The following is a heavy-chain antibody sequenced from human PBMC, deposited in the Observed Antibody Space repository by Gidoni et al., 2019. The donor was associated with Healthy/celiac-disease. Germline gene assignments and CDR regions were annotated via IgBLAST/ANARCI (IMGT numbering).Heavy chain of an antibody. D-gene: IGHD3-16*01. Sequence: QLQLQESGPGLVKPSETLSLTCTVSGGSISSSSYYWGWIRQPPGKGLEWIGSIYYSGSTYYNPSLKSRVTISVDTSKNQFSLKLSSVTAADTAVYYCARQFGKLSWFDPWGQGTLVTVSS. CDR2: IYYSGST. CDR1: GGSISSSSYY. V-gene: IGHV4-39*01. CDR3: ARQFGKLSWFDP. J-gene: IGHJ5*02.